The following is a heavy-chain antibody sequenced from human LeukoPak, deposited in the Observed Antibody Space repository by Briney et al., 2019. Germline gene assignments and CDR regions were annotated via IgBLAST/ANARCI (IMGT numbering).Heavy chain of an antibody. V-gene: IGHV3-30*18. CDR3: AKGTRGVIIPNFDY. CDR2: ISYDGSNK. J-gene: IGHJ4*02. CDR1: GFTFSSYG. D-gene: IGHD3-10*01. Sequence: GRSLRLPCAASGFTFSSYGMHWVRQAPGKGLEWVSVISYDGSNKYYADSVKGRFTISRDNSKNTLYLQMNSLRAEDTAVYYCAKGTRGVIIPNFDYWGQGNLVTVSS.